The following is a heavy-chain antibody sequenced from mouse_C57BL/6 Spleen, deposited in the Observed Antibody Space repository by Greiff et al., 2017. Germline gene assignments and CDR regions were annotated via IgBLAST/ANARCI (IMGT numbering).Heavy chain of an antibody. CDR3: ASRTTVDAMDY. CDR2: IDPANGNT. V-gene: IGHV14-3*01. D-gene: IGHD1-1*01. J-gene: IGHJ4*01. CDR1: GFNIKNTY. Sequence: VQLQQSVAELVRPGASVKLSCTASGFNIKNTYMHWVKQRPEQGLEWIGKIDPANGNTNYAPKFQGKATITADTSSNTAYRQLSSLTAEDTAIYYCASRTTVDAMDYWGQGTSVTVSS.